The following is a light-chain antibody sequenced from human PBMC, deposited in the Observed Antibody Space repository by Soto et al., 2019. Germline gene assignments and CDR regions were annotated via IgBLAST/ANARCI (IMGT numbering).Light chain of an antibody. J-gene: IGKJ5*01. CDR2: DAS. CDR3: QQFNSYPIT. Sequence: AIQLTQSPSSLSASVGDRVTITCRASQGISSALAWYQQKPGKAPKVLIYDASSLESGVPSRFSGSGSGTDFTLTISSLQPEDFATYYCQQFNSYPITFGQGKRLEIK. V-gene: IGKV1-13*02. CDR1: QGISSA.